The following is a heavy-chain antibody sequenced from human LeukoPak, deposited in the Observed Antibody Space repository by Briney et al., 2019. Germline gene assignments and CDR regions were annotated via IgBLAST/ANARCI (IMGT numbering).Heavy chain of an antibody. CDR1: GGAFSGYY. CDR3: ARHSDYGDFHFDY. CDR2: INHSGST. Sequence: SETLSLTCAVYGGAFSGYYWSWIRQPPGKGLEWIGEINHSGSTNYNPSLKSRVTISVDTSKNQFSLKLSSVTAADTAVYYCARHSDYGDFHFDYWGQGTLVTVSS. V-gene: IGHV4-34*01. J-gene: IGHJ4*02. D-gene: IGHD4-17*01.